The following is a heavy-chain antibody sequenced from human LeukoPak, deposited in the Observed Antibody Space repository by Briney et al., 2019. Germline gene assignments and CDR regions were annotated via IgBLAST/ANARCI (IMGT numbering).Heavy chain of an antibody. CDR2: FYTSGST. CDR3: ARGRDGYNFLNRGEYYYFDY. V-gene: IGHV4-61*02. D-gene: IGHD5-24*01. Sequence: SETLSLTCSVSGGSISSGSYYWSWIRRPAGKGLEWIGRFYTSGSTNYNPSLKSRVTISVDTSKNQSSLKLNSVTAADTAVYYCARGRDGYNFLNRGEYYYFDYWGQGTLVTVSS. J-gene: IGHJ4*02. CDR1: GGSISSGSYY.